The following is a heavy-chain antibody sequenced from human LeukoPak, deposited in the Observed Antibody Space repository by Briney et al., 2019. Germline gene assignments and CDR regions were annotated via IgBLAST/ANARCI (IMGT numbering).Heavy chain of an antibody. V-gene: IGHV3-48*01. CDR2: ISSSSSTI. Sequence: GGSLRLSCAASGFTFSSYSMNWVRQAPGKGLEWVSYISSSSSTIYYADSVKGRFTISRDNAKNSLYLQMNSLRVEDTAVYYCARDQGIAAPDAFDIWGQGTMVTVSS. D-gene: IGHD6-13*01. CDR3: ARDQGIAAPDAFDI. CDR1: GFTFSSYS. J-gene: IGHJ3*02.